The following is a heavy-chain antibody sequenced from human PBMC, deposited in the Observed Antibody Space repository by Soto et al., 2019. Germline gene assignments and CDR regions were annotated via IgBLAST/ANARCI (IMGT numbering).Heavy chain of an antibody. J-gene: IGHJ6*03. CDR2: IIPILGIA. Sequence: ASVKVSCKASGGTFSSYTISWVRQAPGQGLEWMGRIIPILGIANYAQKFQGRVTITADKSTSTAYMELSSLRSEDTAGYYCARDLSRARGDGFSYYYMDVWGKGTTVTVSS. CDR1: GGTFSSYT. CDR3: ARDLSRARGDGFSYYYMDV. D-gene: IGHD3-10*01. V-gene: IGHV1-69*04.